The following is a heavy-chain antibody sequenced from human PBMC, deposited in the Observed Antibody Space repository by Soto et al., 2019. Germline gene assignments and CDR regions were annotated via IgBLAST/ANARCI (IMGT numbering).Heavy chain of an antibody. CDR2: IIPFFGRA. V-gene: IGHV1-69*01. CDR1: GGTFSSFA. CDR3: ARATGASATYGDSAFYYYFYGMDV. J-gene: IGHJ6*02. Sequence: QVQLVQSGAEVKKPGSSVKVSCKASGGTFSSFAISWVRQAPGQGLEWMGGIIPFFGRAKDAQKFQGRVPISADESTSTAYMELSSLRSEDTAVYYCARATGASATYGDSAFYYYFYGMDVWGQGTTVTVSS. D-gene: IGHD4-17*01.